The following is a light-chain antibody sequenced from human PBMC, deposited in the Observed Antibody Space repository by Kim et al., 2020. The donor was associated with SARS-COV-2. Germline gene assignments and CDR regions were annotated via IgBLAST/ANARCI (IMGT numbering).Light chain of an antibody. J-gene: IGLJ2*01. CDR3: QAWDSATGG. CDR2: QDS. V-gene: IGLV3-1*01. CDR1: KFWDKF. Sequence: ASHGQTAVVTCSGVKFWDKFASWLQQKPGRSPVWVIYQDSKPPSGIPERFSGPNSGNTATLTISGTQPMDEADYYCQAWDSATGGFGGGTQLTVL.